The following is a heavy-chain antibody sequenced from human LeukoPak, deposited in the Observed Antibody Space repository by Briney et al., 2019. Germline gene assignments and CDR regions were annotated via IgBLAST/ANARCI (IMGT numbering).Heavy chain of an antibody. Sequence: SETLSLTCAVYGGSFSGYYWSWIRQPPGKGLEWIGEINHSGSTNYNPPLKSRVTISVDTSKNQFSLKLSSVTAADTAVYYCARADSGYDPFDYWGQGTLVTVSS. V-gene: IGHV4-34*01. CDR2: INHSGST. J-gene: IGHJ4*02. CDR1: GGSFSGYY. CDR3: ARADSGYDPFDY. D-gene: IGHD5-12*01.